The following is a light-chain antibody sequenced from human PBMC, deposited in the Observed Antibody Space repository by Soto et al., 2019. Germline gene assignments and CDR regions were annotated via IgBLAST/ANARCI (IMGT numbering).Light chain of an antibody. CDR3: QQRSNWPPWLT. CDR2: DAS. V-gene: IGKV3-11*01. Sequence: EIVLTQSPATLSLSPGERATLSCRASQSVSSYLAWYQQKPGQAPRLLIYDASNRATGIPARFSGSGSGTDVTITISSLEPEDFAVYYCQQRSNWPPWLTFGGGTKVEIK. CDR1: QSVSSY. J-gene: IGKJ4*01.